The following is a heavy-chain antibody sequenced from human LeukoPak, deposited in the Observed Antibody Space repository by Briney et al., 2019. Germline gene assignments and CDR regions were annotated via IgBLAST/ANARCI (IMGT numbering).Heavy chain of an antibody. CDR2: FSSGGST. CDR3: AKSKFAGDPSGYYNY. CDR1: GFTFSSYA. V-gene: IGHV3-23*01. J-gene: IGHJ4*02. D-gene: IGHD3-22*01. Sequence: GGSLRLSCAASGFTFSSYAMSWVRQAPGKGLEWVSGFSSGGSTSYADSVKGRFTISRDNSKNTLYLQMKSLRAEDTAVYYCAKSKFAGDPSGYYNYWGQGTLVTVSS.